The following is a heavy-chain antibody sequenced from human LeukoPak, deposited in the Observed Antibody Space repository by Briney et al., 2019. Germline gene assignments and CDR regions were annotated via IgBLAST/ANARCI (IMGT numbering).Heavy chain of an antibody. D-gene: IGHD6-19*01. J-gene: IGHJ5*02. Sequence: SETLSLTCTISGVSISSGGYYWSWIRQHPGKGLEWIGYIYYSGSTYYNPSLKSRVTISVDTSKNQFSLKLSSVTAADTAVYYCARGRSNSSGWYWFDPWGQGTLVTVSS. CDR2: IYYSGST. CDR1: GVSISSGGYY. V-gene: IGHV4-31*03. CDR3: ARGRSNSSGWYWFDP.